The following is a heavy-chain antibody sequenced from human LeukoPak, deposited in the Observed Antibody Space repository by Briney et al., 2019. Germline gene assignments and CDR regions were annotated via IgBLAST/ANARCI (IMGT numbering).Heavy chain of an antibody. CDR3: ARERRAVAGPDFDY. D-gene: IGHD6-19*01. CDR2: INPNSGGT. V-gene: IGHV1-2*02. Sequence: ASVNLSCNASGYTFTDYYMHWVRQAPGQGLERMGWINPNSGGTNYAQKFQGRFTMTRDTSISTAYMELSRLRSDDTAVYYWARERRAVAGPDFDYWGQGTLVTVSS. J-gene: IGHJ4*02. CDR1: GYTFTDYY.